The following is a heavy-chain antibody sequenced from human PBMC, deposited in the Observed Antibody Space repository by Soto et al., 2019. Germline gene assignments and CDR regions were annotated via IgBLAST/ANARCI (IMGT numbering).Heavy chain of an antibody. D-gene: IGHD1-26*01. CDR3: ARDSIWEKYGDYYYYMDV. CDR2: IYSGGST. CDR1: GFTVSSNY. Sequence: GGSLRLSCAASGFTVSSNYMSWVRQAPGKGLEWVSVIYSGGSTYYADSVKGRFTISRDNSKNTLYLQMNSLRAEDTAVYYCARDSIWEKYGDYYYYMDVWGKGTTVTVSS. J-gene: IGHJ6*03. V-gene: IGHV3-66*01.